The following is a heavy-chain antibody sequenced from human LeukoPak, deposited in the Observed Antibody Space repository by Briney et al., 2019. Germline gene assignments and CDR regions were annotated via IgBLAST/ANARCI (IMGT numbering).Heavy chain of an antibody. J-gene: IGHJ4*02. V-gene: IGHV3-23*01. CDR3: AKGVLRYFDWLLPFDY. D-gene: IGHD3-9*01. CDR1: GFTFSSYS. Sequence: GGSLRLSCAASGFTFSSYSMNWVRQAPGKGLEWVSGISGSGDSTYYADSVKGRFTISRDNSKNTLYLQMNSLRAEDTAVYYCAKGVLRYFDWLLPFDYWGQGTLVTVSS. CDR2: ISGSGDST.